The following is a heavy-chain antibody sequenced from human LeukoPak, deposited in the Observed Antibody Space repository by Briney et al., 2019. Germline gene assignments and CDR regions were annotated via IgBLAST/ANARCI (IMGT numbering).Heavy chain of an antibody. CDR1: GFTFSSYS. CDR2: ISSSSSTI. J-gene: IGHJ4*02. V-gene: IGHV3-48*04. D-gene: IGHD3-22*01. Sequence: GGTLRLSCAASGFTFSSYSMNWVRQAPGKGLERVSYISSSSSTIYYADSVQGRLTISRDNAKNSLYLQMNSLRAEDTAVYYCARGRISGDYYDSSGYAYYFDYWGQGTLVTVSS. CDR3: ARGRISGDYYDSSGYAYYFDY.